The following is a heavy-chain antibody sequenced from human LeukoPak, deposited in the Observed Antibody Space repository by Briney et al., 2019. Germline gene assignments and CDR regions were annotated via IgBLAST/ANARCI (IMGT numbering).Heavy chain of an antibody. D-gene: IGHD3-3*01. V-gene: IGHV3-21*01. Sequence: GGSLRLSCAASGFTFSSYSMNWVRQAPGKGLEWVSSISSSSSYIYYADSVKGRFTISRDNAKNSLYLQMNSLRAEDTAVYYCARDSGDFWSGYLLYYYYYYMDVWGKGTTVTVSS. J-gene: IGHJ6*03. CDR1: GFTFSSYS. CDR2: ISSSSSYI. CDR3: ARDSGDFWSGYLLYYYYYYMDV.